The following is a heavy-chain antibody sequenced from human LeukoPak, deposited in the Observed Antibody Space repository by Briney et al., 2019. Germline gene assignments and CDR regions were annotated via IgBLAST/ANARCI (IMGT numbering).Heavy chain of an antibody. V-gene: IGHV1-18*01. Sequence: GASVKVSCKASGYTFTSYGISWVRQAPGQGLEWMGWISAYNGNTNYAQKIQGRVTMTTDTSTSTAYMELRSLRSDDTAVYYCARVRPAHGSGSYNAHFDYWGQGTLVTVSS. D-gene: IGHD3-10*01. CDR1: GYTFTSYG. CDR3: ARVRPAHGSGSYNAHFDY. CDR2: ISAYNGNT. J-gene: IGHJ4*02.